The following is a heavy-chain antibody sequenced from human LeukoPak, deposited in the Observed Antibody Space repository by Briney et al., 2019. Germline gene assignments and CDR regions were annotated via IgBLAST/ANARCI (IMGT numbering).Heavy chain of an antibody. CDR1: GGSISSYY. J-gene: IGHJ4*02. D-gene: IGHD6-13*01. V-gene: IGHV4-4*07. Sequence: SETLSLTCTVSGGSISSYYWSWIRQPAGKGLEWIGRIYTSGSTNYNPSPKSRVTMSVDTSKNQFSLKLSSVTAADTAVYYCARDARRSWYFDYWGQGTLVTVSS. CDR2: IYTSGST. CDR3: ARDARRSWYFDY.